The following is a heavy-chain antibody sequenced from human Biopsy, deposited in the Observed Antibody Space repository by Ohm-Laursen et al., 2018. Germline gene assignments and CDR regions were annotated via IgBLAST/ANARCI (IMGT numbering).Heavy chain of an antibody. CDR3: VRGVDYYDPYHYYALDV. D-gene: IGHD3-22*01. CDR2: IYQSGST. J-gene: IGHJ6*02. CDR1: GGSFRGYY. V-gene: IGHV4-34*01. Sequence: SDTLSLTCVVYGGSFRGYYWSWIRQPPGKGLEWIGEIYQSGSTNYKPSLKSRVTVSVDTSKNQFSLKVRSVTAADTAVYYCVRGVDYYDPYHYYALDVWGQGTTVTVSS.